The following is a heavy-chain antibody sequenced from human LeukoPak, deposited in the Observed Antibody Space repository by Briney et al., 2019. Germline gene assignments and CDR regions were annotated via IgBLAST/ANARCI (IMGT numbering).Heavy chain of an antibody. J-gene: IGHJ5*02. CDR1: GGTFSSYA. V-gene: IGHV7-4-1*02. D-gene: IGHD3-10*01. Sequence: GASVKVSCKASGGTFSSYAISWVRQAPGQGLEWMGWINTNTGNPTYAQGFTGRFVFSLDTSVSTAYLQISSLKAEDTAVYYCARTMVRGVMYWFDPWGQGTLVTVSS. CDR2: INTNTGNP. CDR3: ARTMVRGVMYWFDP.